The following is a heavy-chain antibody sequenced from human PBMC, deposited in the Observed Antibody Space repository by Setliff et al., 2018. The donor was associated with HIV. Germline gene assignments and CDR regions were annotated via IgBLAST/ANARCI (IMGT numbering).Heavy chain of an antibody. CDR3: ARAYNVYDYRFDSSGYDY. CDR2: IYFSGTT. J-gene: IGHJ4*02. V-gene: IGHV4-39*07. D-gene: IGHD3-22*01. Sequence: SETLSLTCTVSGGSISSGSYYWGWIRQPPGKGLEWIGSIYFSGTTYYNPSLESRVTISRDNSKNTLYLQMNSLKAEDTAVYYCARAYNVYDYRFDSSGYDYWGQGTLVTVSS. CDR1: GGSISSGSYY.